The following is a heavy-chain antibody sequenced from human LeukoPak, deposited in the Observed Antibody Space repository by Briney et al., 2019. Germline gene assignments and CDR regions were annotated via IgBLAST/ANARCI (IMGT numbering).Heavy chain of an antibody. V-gene: IGHV3-21*01. D-gene: IGHD1-1*01. CDR3: ARDPQLERRRDNWFDP. J-gene: IGHJ5*02. CDR1: GFTFSSYS. Sequence: GGSLRLSCAASGFTFSSYSTNWVRQAPGKGLEWVSSISSSSSYIYYADSVKGRFTISGDNAKNSLYLQMNSLRAEDTAVYYCARDPQLERRRDNWFDPWGQGTLVTVSS. CDR2: ISSSSSYI.